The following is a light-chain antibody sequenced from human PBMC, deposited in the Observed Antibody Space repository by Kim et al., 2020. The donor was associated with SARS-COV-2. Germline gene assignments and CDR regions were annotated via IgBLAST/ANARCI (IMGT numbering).Light chain of an antibody. CDR1: SSDVGGYNL. J-gene: IGLJ1*01. CDR2: EVT. Sequence: GQSVTISCTGTSSDVGGYNLVSWYQQHPGKAPKLMIYEVTKRPSGVSNRFSGSKSGDTASLTISGLQAEDEADYYCCSYAGRSALVFGTGTKVTVL. CDR3: CSYAGRSALV. V-gene: IGLV2-23*02.